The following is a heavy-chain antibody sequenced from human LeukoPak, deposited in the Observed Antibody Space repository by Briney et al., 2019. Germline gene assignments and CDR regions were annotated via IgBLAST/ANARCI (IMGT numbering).Heavy chain of an antibody. D-gene: IGHD6-19*01. V-gene: IGHV4-4*07. CDR1: GGSISSYY. J-gene: IGHJ4*02. Sequence: PSETLSLTCTVSGGSISSYYWSWIRQPAGKGLEWIGRIYTSGSTNYNPSLKSRVTISLDKSKNQFSLKLTSVTAADTAVYYCVKAAVAVDYWGQGTLVTVSS. CDR2: IYTSGST. CDR3: VKAAVAVDY.